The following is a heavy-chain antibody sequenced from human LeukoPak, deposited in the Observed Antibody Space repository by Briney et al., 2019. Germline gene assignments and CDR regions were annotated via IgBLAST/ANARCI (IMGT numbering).Heavy chain of an antibody. CDR3: ARDRFYYDSSDMPGALDY. CDR2: IYYSGST. V-gene: IGHV4-59*12. J-gene: IGHJ4*02. Sequence: PSETLSLTCTVSGGSMSPYHWGWIRQPPGKGLEWTGYIYYSGSTSYNPSLKSRVTISVDTSKNQFSLKLSSVTAADTAVYYCARDRFYYDSSDMPGALDYWGQGTLVTVSS. D-gene: IGHD3-22*01. CDR1: GGSMSPYH.